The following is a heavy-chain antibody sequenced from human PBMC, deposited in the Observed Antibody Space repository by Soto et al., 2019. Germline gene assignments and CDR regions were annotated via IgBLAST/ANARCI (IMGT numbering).Heavy chain of an antibody. CDR1: GYSFIDYH. D-gene: IGHD3-3*01. CDR2: INPNSGGT. V-gene: IGHV1-2*02. CDR3: AKEESKAPLEYYGMDV. Sequence: ASVKVSCKVSGYSFIDYHIHWVRHATGQGLEWMGWINPNSGGTNYADSVKGRLTISRDNSKNTLCLKMNRRRPEDTAVYCCAKEESKAPLEYYGMDVWGQGTTVTVSS. J-gene: IGHJ6*02.